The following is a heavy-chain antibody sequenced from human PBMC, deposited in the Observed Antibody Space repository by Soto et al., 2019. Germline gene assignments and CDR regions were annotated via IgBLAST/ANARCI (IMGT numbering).Heavy chain of an antibody. V-gene: IGHV3-21*04. D-gene: IGHD3-3*01. CDR1: GFTLSSNS. Sequence: PGGSLRLSCVASGFTLSSNSMTWVRQAPGKGLEWVASISSSGSSTYYADSVKGRFTISRDTPKKTLYLQMNSLRVEDTAKYYCAKGFRSLEWYSLAPLDYWGQGALVTVSS. CDR3: AKGFRSLEWYSLAPLDY. J-gene: IGHJ4*02. CDR2: ISSSGSST.